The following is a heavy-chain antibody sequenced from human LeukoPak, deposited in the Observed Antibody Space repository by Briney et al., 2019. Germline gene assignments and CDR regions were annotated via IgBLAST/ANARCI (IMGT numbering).Heavy chain of an antibody. J-gene: IGHJ6*03. Sequence: GASVKVSCKASGYTFTGYYMHWVRQAPGQGLEWMGWINPNSGGTNYAQKFQGRVTMTRDTSISTAYMELSRLRSDDTAVYYCARGGGGHYYYYYMDVWGKGTTVTISS. CDR1: GYTFTGYY. CDR3: ARGGGGHYYYYYMDV. D-gene: IGHD2-15*01. V-gene: IGHV1-2*02. CDR2: INPNSGGT.